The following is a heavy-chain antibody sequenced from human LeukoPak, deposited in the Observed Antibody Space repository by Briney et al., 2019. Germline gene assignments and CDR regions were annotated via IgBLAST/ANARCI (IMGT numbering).Heavy chain of an antibody. CDR3: ARKHYGSGSYFLDY. J-gene: IGHJ4*02. D-gene: IGHD3-10*01. CDR1: GFTFSSYW. CDR2: IKQDGSEK. V-gene: IGHV3-7*03. Sequence: PGGSLRLSSAASGFTFSSYWMSWVRQAPGKGLEWVANIKQDGSEKYYVDSVKGRLTISRDNAKNSLYLQMNSLRAEDTAVYYCARKHYGSGSYFLDYWGQGTLVTVSS.